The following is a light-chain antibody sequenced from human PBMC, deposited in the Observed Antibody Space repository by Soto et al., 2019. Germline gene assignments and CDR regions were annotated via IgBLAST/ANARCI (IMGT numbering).Light chain of an antibody. CDR1: QSVSSR. V-gene: IGKV3-15*01. J-gene: IGKJ1*01. CDR2: DAS. Sequence: EIMMTQSPATLSVSPGERATLSCRASQSVSSRLAWYQQKRGQAPRLLVYDASTRATGIPARFSGSGSGTEFNLTISSLQSEDFAIYYCRHYNNWPPETFGQGTKV. CDR3: RHYNNWPPET.